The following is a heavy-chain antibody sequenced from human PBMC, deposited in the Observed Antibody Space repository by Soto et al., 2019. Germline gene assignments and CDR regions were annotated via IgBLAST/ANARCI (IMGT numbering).Heavy chain of an antibody. CDR3: ARGGGVGVAGSAAFDM. Sequence: QLHLVQSGAVVKKPGASVTVSCSASGYPVTAYYMHWVRQAPGRGLEWMGGINPATGAAKYTQTFQGRVPLTRETATSTVFMELGRLTSEDPAVFYRARGGGVGVAGSAAFDMWGQGTLVTVSS. J-gene: IGHJ3*02. CDR1: GYPVTAYY. D-gene: IGHD3-3*01. V-gene: IGHV1-2*02. CDR2: INPATGAA.